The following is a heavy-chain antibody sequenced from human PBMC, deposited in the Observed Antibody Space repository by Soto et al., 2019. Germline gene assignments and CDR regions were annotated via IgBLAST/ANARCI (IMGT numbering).Heavy chain of an antibody. V-gene: IGHV4-31*02. CDR2: IYYSGST. D-gene: IGHD2-15*01. J-gene: IGHJ5*02. CDR1: GGSISSGCYY. CDR3: ATRPPQIVVTLLPFPS. Sequence: TLSLTCTVSGGSISSGCYYWSWIRQHPGKGLEWIGYIYYSGSTYYNPSLKSRVTISVDKPNNQFSLKLSSMTGADTAVYYCATRPPQIVVTLLPFPSWGQGTPVTVSS.